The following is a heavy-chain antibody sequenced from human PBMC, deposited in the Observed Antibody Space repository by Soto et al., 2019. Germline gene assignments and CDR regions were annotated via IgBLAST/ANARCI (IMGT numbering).Heavy chain of an antibody. V-gene: IGHV3-30-3*01. CDR2: ISYDGSNK. Sequence: QVQLVESGGGVVQPGRSLRLSCAASRFTFSNFGMHWVRQPPGKGLEWVAIISYDGSNKNYAESVKGRFTIARDNSKNTLYLQINSLRAEDTAVYYCARDRLAMTKPYTHSGYLSWGRGTLVTVSS. CDR1: RFTFSNFG. CDR3: ARDRLAMTKPYTHSGYLS. J-gene: IGHJ4*02. D-gene: IGHD5-12*01.